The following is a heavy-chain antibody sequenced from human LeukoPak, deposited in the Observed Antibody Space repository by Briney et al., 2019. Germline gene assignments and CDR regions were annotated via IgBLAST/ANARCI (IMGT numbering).Heavy chain of an antibody. CDR3: ARDQIPNWGATTIEWGIDY. CDR2: IYYSGST. D-gene: IGHD3-16*01. V-gene: IGHV4-59*12. CDR1: GGSISGYF. Sequence: SETLSLTCNVSGGSISGYFWSWIRQPPGKGLEWIGYIYYSGSTNYNPSLKSRVIISVDTSKNQFSLRLNSVTAADTAVYYCARDQIPNWGATTIEWGIDYWGQGTLVTVSS. J-gene: IGHJ4*02.